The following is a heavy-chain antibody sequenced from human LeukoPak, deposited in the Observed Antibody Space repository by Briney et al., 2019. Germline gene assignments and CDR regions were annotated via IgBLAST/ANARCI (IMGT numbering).Heavy chain of an antibody. CDR3: ARDRGAPDSFDL. V-gene: IGHV3-74*01. J-gene: IGHJ3*01. CDR1: GFTFSVYW. Sequence: GGSLRLSCATSGFTFSVYWMYWARQAPGKGLVWVSRISSDGSSTTYADSVKGRFTMSRDNAKNTLYLQMSSLRAEDTAVYYCARDRGAPDSFDLWGLGTMVTVSS. CDR2: ISSDGSST. D-gene: IGHD3-10*01.